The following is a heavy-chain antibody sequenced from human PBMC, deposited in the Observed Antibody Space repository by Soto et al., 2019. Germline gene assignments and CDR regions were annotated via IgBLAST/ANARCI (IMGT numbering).Heavy chain of an antibody. J-gene: IGHJ4*02. CDR2: VSHDGRNT. V-gene: IGHV3-30*18. CDR1: GFTFSDYA. Sequence: VQLVESGGGVVQPGRSLRLSCAASGFTFSDYAMHWVRQAPGKGLEWVAVVSHDGRNTHYADSVKGRFTISRDSSKNTVSLEMTSLRAEETAVDYCAKGGRQWLVTSDFNYWGQGALVTASS. CDR3: AKGGRQWLVTSDFNY. D-gene: IGHD6-19*01.